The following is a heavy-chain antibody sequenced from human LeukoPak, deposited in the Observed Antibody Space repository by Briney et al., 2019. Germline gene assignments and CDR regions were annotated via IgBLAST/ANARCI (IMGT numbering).Heavy chain of an antibody. J-gene: IGHJ4*02. V-gene: IGHV3-23*01. D-gene: IGHD3-22*01. CDR1: GFTFSSYA. CDR3: AKSVDSRGYGFERGADF. Sequence: GGSLRLSCAASGFTFSSYAITWVRQAPGEGLEWVSTVSGHGTSSYYPDSVKGRFTVSRDNSKNTVFLQMSSLGAEDSAQYYCAKSVDSRGYGFERGADFWGQGTVVTVSS. CDR2: VSGHGTSS.